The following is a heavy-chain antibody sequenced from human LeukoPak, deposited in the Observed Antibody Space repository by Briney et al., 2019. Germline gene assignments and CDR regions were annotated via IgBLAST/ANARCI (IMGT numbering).Heavy chain of an antibody. D-gene: IGHD4-17*01. CDR1: GGSISSSSYY. Sequence: KPSETLSLTCTVSGGSISSSSYYWGWIRQPPGKGLEWIGSIYYSGSTYYNPSLKSRVAISVDTSKNQFSLRLSSVTAADTAVYYCARDFGDYRVDYWGQGTLVTVSS. CDR2: IYYSGST. CDR3: ARDFGDYRVDY. J-gene: IGHJ4*02. V-gene: IGHV4-39*01.